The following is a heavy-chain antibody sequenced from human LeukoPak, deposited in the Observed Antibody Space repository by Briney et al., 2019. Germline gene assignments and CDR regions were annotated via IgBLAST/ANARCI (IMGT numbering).Heavy chain of an antibody. J-gene: IGHJ4*02. CDR3: ARSKRGYSGYDFDY. V-gene: IGHV3-33*01. CDR1: GFTFSSYG. D-gene: IGHD5-12*01. CDR2: IWYDGSNK. Sequence: PGRSLRLSCAASGFTFSSYGMHWVRQAPGKGLEWGAVIWYDGSNKYYADSVKGRFTISRDNSKNTLYLQMNSLRAEDTAVYYCARSKRGYSGYDFDYWGQGTLVTVSS.